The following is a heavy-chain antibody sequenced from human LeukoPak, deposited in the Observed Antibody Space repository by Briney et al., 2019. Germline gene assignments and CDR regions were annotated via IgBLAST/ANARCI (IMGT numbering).Heavy chain of an antibody. V-gene: IGHV3-7*01. D-gene: IGHD1-26*01. Sequence: GGSLRLSCAASGFTFSSYWMSWVRQAPGKGLEWVANIKQDGSEKYYVDSVKGRFTISRDNAKNSLYLQMNSLRAEDTAVYYCARDTPGGVGATISFDYWGQGTLVTVSS. CDR2: IKQDGSEK. CDR3: ARDTPGGVGATISFDY. J-gene: IGHJ4*02. CDR1: GFTFSSYW.